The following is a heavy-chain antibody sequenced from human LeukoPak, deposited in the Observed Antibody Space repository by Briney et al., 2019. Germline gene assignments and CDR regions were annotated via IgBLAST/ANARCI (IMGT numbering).Heavy chain of an antibody. CDR3: AKDGGGTIFGMVIILHYMDV. CDR1: GFTVSSNY. J-gene: IGHJ6*03. D-gene: IGHD3-3*01. V-gene: IGHV3-23*01. CDR2: ISGSGGST. Sequence: QPGGSLRLSCAASGFTVSSNYMSWVRQAPGKGLEWVSTISGSGGSTYYADSVKGRFTISRENSKNTLYLQMNSLRAEDTAVYYCAKDGGGTIFGMVIILHYMDVWGKGTTVTVSS.